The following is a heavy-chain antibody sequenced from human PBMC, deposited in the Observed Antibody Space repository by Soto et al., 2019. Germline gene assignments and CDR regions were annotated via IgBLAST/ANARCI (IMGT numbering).Heavy chain of an antibody. D-gene: IGHD3-3*01. CDR1: GGSISSYY. CDR2: IYYSGST. V-gene: IGHV4-59*08. Sequence: QVQLQESGPGLVKPSETLSLTCTVSGGSISSYYWSWIRQPPGKGLEWIGYIYYSGSTNYNPSLKSRVIISVDTSNNQFTLNLCSVTVADSAVYYCARQQSDFWSGDGANYYYYYYMDVWGKGATVTVSS. J-gene: IGHJ6*03. CDR3: ARQQSDFWSGDGANYYYYYYMDV.